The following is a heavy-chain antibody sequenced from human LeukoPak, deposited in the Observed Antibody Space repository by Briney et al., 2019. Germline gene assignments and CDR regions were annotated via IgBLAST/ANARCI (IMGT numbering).Heavy chain of an antibody. CDR2: TYYRSKCNT. D-gene: IGHD3/OR15-3a*01. CDR1: GDSVSSKSAA. J-gene: IGHJ1*01. Sequence: QTLSLTCAISGDSVSSKSAAWNWIGQSPSIDLEWLVRTYYRSKCNTEYAVSLKGRITINPDISKNQFSLQLNSVTPEDTAVYYCAILGPPADCWGQGTLVTVSS. V-gene: IGHV6-1*01. CDR3: AILGPPADC.